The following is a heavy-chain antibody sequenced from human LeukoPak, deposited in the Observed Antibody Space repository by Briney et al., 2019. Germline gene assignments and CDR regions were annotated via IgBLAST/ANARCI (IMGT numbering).Heavy chain of an antibody. J-gene: IGHJ4*02. CDR3: AKDELYQGYCSGGSCYPFDY. CDR1: GFTFSSYA. Sequence: GGSLRLSSAASGFTFSSYAMSWVRQAPGKGLEWVSAISGSGGSTYYADSVKGRFTISRDNSKNTLYLQMNSLRAEDTAVYYCAKDELYQGYCSGGSCYPFDYWGQGTLVTVSS. V-gene: IGHV3-23*01. D-gene: IGHD2-15*01. CDR2: ISGSGGST.